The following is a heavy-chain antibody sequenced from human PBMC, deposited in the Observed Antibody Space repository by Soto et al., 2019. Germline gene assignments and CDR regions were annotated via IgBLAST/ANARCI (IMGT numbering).Heavy chain of an antibody. D-gene: IGHD2-15*01. CDR2: IYHSGST. CDR1: GGSISSGGYS. V-gene: IGHV4-30-2*01. J-gene: IGHJ4*02. Sequence: SETLSLTCAVSGGSISSGGYSWSWIRQPPGKGLEWIGYIYHSGSTYYNPSLKSRVTISVDRSKNQFSLKLSSVTAADTAVYYCARGQVVAAQHWGQGSLVTVSS. CDR3: ARGQVVAAQH.